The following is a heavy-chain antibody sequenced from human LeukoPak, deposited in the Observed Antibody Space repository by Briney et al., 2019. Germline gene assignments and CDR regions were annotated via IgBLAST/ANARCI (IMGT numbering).Heavy chain of an antibody. CDR3: ASGIVGATDY. J-gene: IGHJ4*02. D-gene: IGHD1-26*01. Sequence: GGSLRLSCAASGFTFSSYAMHWVHQAPGKGLEWVGVISYDGSNKYYADSVKGRFTISRDNSKNTLYLQMNSLRAEDTAVYYCASGIVGATDYWGQGTLVTVSS. V-gene: IGHV3-30-3*01. CDR2: ISYDGSNK. CDR1: GFTFSSYA.